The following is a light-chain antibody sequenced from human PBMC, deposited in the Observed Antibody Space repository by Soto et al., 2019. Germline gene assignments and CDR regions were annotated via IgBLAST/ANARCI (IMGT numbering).Light chain of an antibody. Sequence: DIQMTQSPSTLSASVGDRVTITCRASQSISSWLAWYQQKPGKAPKLLIYDASSLESGVPSRFSGSGSGTEFTLTISSLQPDDFATYYCQHLVTFGQGTKLEIK. J-gene: IGKJ2*01. CDR3: QHLVT. CDR1: QSISSW. CDR2: DAS. V-gene: IGKV1-5*01.